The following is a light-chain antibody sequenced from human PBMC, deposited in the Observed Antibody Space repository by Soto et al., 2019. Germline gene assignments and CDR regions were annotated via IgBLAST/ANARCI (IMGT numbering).Light chain of an antibody. V-gene: IGLV2-8*01. CDR3: QAYDNSLGVSVL. CDR1: GSDIGAYNF. CDR2: GVT. J-gene: IGLJ3*02. Sequence: QSALAQPPSASGSPGQSVTISCTGSGSDIGAYNFVSWYQQHPGKAPKLMIFGVTERPSGVPDRFSGSKSGNTASLTVSGLQADDEADYYCQAYDNSLGVSVLFGGGTKLSVL.